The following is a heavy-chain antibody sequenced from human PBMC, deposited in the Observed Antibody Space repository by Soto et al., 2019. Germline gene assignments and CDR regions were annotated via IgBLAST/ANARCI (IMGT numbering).Heavy chain of an antibody. CDR2: ISSSSSTI. J-gene: IGHJ3*02. CDR3: ARVWDSGGYPALPHAFDI. D-gene: IGHD3-22*01. CDR1: GFTFSSYS. V-gene: IGHV3-48*02. Sequence: PGGSLRLSCAASGFTFSSYSMNWVRQAPGKGLEWVSYISSSSSTIYYADSVKGRFTISRDNAKNSLYLQMNSLRDEDTAVYYCARVWDSGGYPALPHAFDIWGQGTMVTVSS.